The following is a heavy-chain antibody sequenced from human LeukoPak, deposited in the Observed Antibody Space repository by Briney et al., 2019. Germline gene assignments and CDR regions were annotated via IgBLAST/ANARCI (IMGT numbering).Heavy chain of an antibody. Sequence: GASVKVSCKVSGYTLTELSMHWVRQAPGKGLEWMGWINPNTGDTHYAQKFQGRVTLTRDTSITTVYMELSRLTSDDTAIFYCAVAPGDYWGQGTLVTVSS. V-gene: IGHV1-2*02. CDR2: INPNTGDT. CDR1: GYTLTELS. J-gene: IGHJ4*02. D-gene: IGHD2-21*01. CDR3: AVAPGDY.